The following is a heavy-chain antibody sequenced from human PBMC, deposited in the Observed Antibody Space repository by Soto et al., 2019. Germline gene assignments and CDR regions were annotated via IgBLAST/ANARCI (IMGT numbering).Heavy chain of an antibody. V-gene: IGHV4-31*03. D-gene: IGHD5-12*01. CDR3: ARELRGYSGYDIIDY. J-gene: IGHJ4*02. Sequence: TLTLTCTVSGGSIRSGGYYGSWSCQHPGKGLEWIGYIYYSGSTYYNPSLKSRVTISVDTSKNQFSLKLSSVTAADTAVYYCARELRGYSGYDIIDYWGQGTMVTVYS. CDR2: IYYSGST. CDR1: GGSIRSGGYY.